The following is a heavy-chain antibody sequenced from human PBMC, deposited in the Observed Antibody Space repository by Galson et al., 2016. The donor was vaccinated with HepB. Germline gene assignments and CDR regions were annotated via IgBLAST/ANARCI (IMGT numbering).Heavy chain of an antibody. CDR1: GYSFTTYW. D-gene: IGHD6-6*01. Sequence: QSGAEVKKPGESLKISGKGSGYSFTTYWIGWVRQMPGKGLECMGIIYPGDSGTRYSPSFQGQVTFSADRSISTAYLQWGSLKASDTAMYYCARQHSGSLDAFDIWGQGTAVTVSS. CDR3: ARQHSGSLDAFDI. CDR2: IYPGDSGT. V-gene: IGHV5-51*01. J-gene: IGHJ3*02.